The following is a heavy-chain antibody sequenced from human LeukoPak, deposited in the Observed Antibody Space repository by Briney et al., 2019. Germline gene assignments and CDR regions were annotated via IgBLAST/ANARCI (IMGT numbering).Heavy chain of an antibody. CDR2: ISAYNGNT. CDR3: TRDTSSDLNTPSSLFDY. J-gene: IGHJ4*02. Sequence: ASVRVSCKASGYTFTSYGISWVRQAPGQGLEWMGWISAYNGNTNYAHKFQGTVTMTTDTSTSTAYLELTSLRSDDTAVFYCTRDTSSDLNTPSSLFDYWGQGALVTVSS. V-gene: IGHV1-18*01. CDR1: GYTFTSYG. D-gene: IGHD1/OR15-1a*01.